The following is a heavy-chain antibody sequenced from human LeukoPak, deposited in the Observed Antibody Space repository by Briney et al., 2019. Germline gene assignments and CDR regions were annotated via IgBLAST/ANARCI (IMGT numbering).Heavy chain of an antibody. CDR3: ARGGPSYALDY. D-gene: IGHD3-16*01. CDR2: IYPDDSDT. J-gene: IGHJ4*02. Sequence: GESLTISCKGSGYSFTTDYIGWVRQMPGKGLEWMGIIYPDDSDTTYSPSFQGQVTISVDKSITTAFLQWSSLKASDTAMYYCARGGPSYALDYWGQGTLVTVSS. CDR1: GYSFTTDY. V-gene: IGHV5-51*01.